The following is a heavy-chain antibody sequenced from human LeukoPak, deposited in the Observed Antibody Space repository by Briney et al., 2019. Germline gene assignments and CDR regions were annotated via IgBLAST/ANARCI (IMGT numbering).Heavy chain of an antibody. J-gene: IGHJ4*02. CDR1: GFTFSSYY. D-gene: IGHD3-16*01. CDR3: AKGGYDYAEYVDY. CDR2: ISPSGEST. Sequence: TGGSPRLSCAASGFTFSSYYMHSVRQAPGKGLEYVSAISPSGESTYYTNSVKGRFTISRDKSKNTLFLQMNSLRAEDTAVYYCAKGGYDYAEYVDYWGQGTLVTVSS. V-gene: IGHV3-64*01.